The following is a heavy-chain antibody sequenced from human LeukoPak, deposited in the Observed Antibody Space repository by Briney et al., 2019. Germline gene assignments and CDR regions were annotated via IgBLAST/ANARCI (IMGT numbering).Heavy chain of an antibody. D-gene: IGHD6-19*01. Sequence: GGSLRLSCAASGFTVSSNYMSWVRQPPGKGLEWVSVIYSTGSTYYAASVKGRFTISRDNSKSTLYLQMNSLRGEDTAVYYCAGGSSSGFELDYWGQGTLVTVSS. CDR1: GFTVSSNY. V-gene: IGHV3-53*01. CDR3: AGGSSSGFELDY. CDR2: IYSTGST. J-gene: IGHJ4*02.